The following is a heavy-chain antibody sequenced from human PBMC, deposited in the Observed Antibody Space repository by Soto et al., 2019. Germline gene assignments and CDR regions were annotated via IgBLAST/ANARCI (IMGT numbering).Heavy chain of an antibody. CDR1: GDSVSSNIVA. V-gene: IGHV6-1*01. CDR3: ARTLAYCSSTSCYAPWFDA. J-gene: IGHJ5*02. D-gene: IGHD2-2*01. Sequence: TLSLTCAISGDSVSSNIVAFTCIRQSPSRGLEWLGRTYYRSKWYNDYAVSVKSRITINPDTSKNQFSLQLNSVTPEDTAVYYCARTLAYCSSTSCYAPWFDAWGQGTLVTVSS. CDR2: TYYRSKWYN.